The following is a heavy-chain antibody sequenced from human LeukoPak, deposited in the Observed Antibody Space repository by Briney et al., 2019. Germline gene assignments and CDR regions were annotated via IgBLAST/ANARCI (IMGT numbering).Heavy chain of an antibody. D-gene: IGHD2-21*01. CDR2: IYYSGST. Sequence: KPSETLSLTCTVSGGSISSTNSYWGWIRQPPGKGLEWIGSIYYSGSTYYNPSLKSRVTISVDTSKNQFSLKLSSVTAADTAVYYCASLTSFPYFDYWGQGTLVTVSS. J-gene: IGHJ4*02. V-gene: IGHV4-39*01. CDR3: ASLTSFPYFDY. CDR1: GGSISSTNSY.